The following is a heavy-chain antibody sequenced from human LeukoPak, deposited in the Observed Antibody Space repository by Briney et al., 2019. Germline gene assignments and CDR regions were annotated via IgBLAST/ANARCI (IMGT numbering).Heavy chain of an antibody. Sequence: PGGSLRLSCAASGFIFSSYSMNWVRQVPGKGLEWVSSISSSSGYIYYADSVKGRFTISRDNAKNSLYLQMNSLRAEDTAVYYCARDSVSGDPGYWGQGTLVTVSS. CDR3: ARDSVSGDPGY. CDR1: GFIFSSYS. V-gene: IGHV3-21*01. CDR2: ISSSSGYI. J-gene: IGHJ4*02. D-gene: IGHD7-27*01.